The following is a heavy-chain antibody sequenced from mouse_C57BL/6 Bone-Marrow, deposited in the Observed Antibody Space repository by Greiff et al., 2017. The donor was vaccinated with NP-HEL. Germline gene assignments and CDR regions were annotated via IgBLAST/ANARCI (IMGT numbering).Heavy chain of an antibody. Sequence: EVKVVESGGGLVKPGGSLKLSCAASGFTFSSYAMSWVRQTPEKRLEWVATISDGGSYTYYPDNVKGRFTISRDNAKNNLYLQMSHLKSEDTAMYYCAREEEVYDGYLDYWGQGTTLTVSS. CDR2: ISDGGSYT. D-gene: IGHD2-3*01. V-gene: IGHV5-4*01. J-gene: IGHJ2*01. CDR3: AREEEVYDGYLDY. CDR1: GFTFSSYA.